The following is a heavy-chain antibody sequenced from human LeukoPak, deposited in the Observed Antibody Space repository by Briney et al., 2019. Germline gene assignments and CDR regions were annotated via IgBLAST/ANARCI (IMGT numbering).Heavy chain of an antibody. D-gene: IGHD5-24*01. CDR1: GYSISSGYY. J-gene: IGHJ4*02. CDR3: ARDNRRDGYKIFDY. Sequence: SETLSLTCAVSGYSISSGYYWGWIRQPPGKGLEWIGSVYFGGTTYYNPSLRSRVTMSLDMSKNQVSLTLNSVTAADTAVYYCARDNRRDGYKIFDYWGQGTLVTVSS. CDR2: VYFGGTT. V-gene: IGHV4-38-2*02.